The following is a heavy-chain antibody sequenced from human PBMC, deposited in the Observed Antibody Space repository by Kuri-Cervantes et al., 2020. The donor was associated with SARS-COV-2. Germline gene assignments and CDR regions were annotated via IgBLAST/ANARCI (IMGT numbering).Heavy chain of an antibody. J-gene: IGHJ6*03. CDR3: ARLKGYYYYYMDV. CDR2: IYPGDSDT. Sequence: SCKGSGYSFTSYWIGWVRQIPGKGLEWMGIIYPGDSDTRYSPSFQGQVTISADKSISTAYLQWSSLKASDTAMYYCARLKGYYYYYMDVWGKGTTVTVSS. CDR1: GYSFTSYW. V-gene: IGHV5-51*01.